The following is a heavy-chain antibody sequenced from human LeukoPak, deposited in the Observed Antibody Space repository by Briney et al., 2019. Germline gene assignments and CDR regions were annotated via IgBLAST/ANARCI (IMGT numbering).Heavy chain of an antibody. D-gene: IGHD1/OR15-1a*01. CDR3: ARGRTGTFDY. CDR2: IRYDGSNK. CDR1: GFTFSSYG. J-gene: IGHJ4*02. V-gene: IGHV3-30*02. Sequence: GGSLRLSCAASGFTFSSYGMHWVRQAPGKGLEWVAFIRYDGSNKYYADSVKGRFTISRDNSKNTLYLQMNSLRTEDTAVYYCARGRTGTFDYWGQGNLVTVSS.